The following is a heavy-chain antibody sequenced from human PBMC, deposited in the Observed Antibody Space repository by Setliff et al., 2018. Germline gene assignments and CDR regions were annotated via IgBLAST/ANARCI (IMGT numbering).Heavy chain of an antibody. D-gene: IGHD6-6*01. V-gene: IGHV4-39*07. CDR3: ARVAQYSSSSFYYYYYGMDV. CDR2: IYYSGST. Sequence: PSETLSLTCTVSGGSISSSSYYWGWIRQPPGKGLEWIGSIYYSGSTYYNPSPKSRVTISVDTSKNQFSLKLSSVTAADTAVYYCARVAQYSSSSFYYYYYGMDVWGQGTTVTVSS. J-gene: IGHJ6*02. CDR1: GGSISSSSYY.